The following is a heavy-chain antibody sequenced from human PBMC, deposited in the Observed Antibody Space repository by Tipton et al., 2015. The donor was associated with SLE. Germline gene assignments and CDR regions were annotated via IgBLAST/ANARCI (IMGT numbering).Heavy chain of an antibody. V-gene: IGHV4-34*01. D-gene: IGHD6-13*01. J-gene: IGHJ3*02. CDR3: AKIAAAGTDASDI. Sequence: SRVTISVDTSKNQFSLKLSSVTAADTAVYYCAKIAAAGTDASDIWGQGTMVTVSS.